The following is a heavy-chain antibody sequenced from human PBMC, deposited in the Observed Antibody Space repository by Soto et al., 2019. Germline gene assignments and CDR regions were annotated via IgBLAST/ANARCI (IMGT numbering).Heavy chain of an antibody. V-gene: IGHV1-3*01. Sequence: ASVKVSCKASGYTFTSYAMHWVRQAPGQRLEWMGWINAGNGNTKYSQKFQGRVTITRDTSASTAYMELSSLRSEDTAVYYCARDHEKRGTEAYYYYYYVMDVWGQGTTVTVSS. CDR3: ARDHEKRGTEAYYYYYYVMDV. CDR1: GYTFTSYA. CDR2: INAGNGNT. J-gene: IGHJ6*02.